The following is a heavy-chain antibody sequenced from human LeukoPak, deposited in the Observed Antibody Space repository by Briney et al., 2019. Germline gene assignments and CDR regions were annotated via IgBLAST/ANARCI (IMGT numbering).Heavy chain of an antibody. CDR3: AKDNRAKSLDY. CDR2: ISYDGSNK. CDR1: GFTFSSYG. V-gene: IGHV3-30*18. J-gene: IGHJ4*02. Sequence: PGRSLRLSCAASGFTFSSYGMHWVRQVPGKGLEWVAVISYDGSNKYYADSVKGRFTISRDNSKNTLYLQMNSLRAEDTAVYYCAKDNRAKSLDYWGQGTLVTVSS.